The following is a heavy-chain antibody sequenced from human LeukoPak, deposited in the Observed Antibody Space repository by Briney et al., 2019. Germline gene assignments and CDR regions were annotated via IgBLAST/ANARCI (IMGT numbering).Heavy chain of an antibody. Sequence: RPSETLSLTCTVSSDSISSYYWNWIRQPPGKGLEWNGYISDSGSTKYNPSLKSRVTISIDTSKSLFSLRLSSVTAADTAVYYCARHLPRTDIGYAFDFWGQGTLVTVSS. CDR1: SDSISSYY. CDR2: ISDSGST. J-gene: IGHJ3*01. D-gene: IGHD2-15*01. V-gene: IGHV4-59*08. CDR3: ARHLPRTDIGYAFDF.